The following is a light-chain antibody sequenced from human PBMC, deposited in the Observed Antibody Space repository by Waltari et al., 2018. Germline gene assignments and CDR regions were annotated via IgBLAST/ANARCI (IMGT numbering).Light chain of an antibody. CDR2: WAS. V-gene: IGKV4-1*01. CDR3: QQYYSFPLT. CDR1: QSVLLSFDYKNY. J-gene: IGKJ4*01. Sequence: DIVMTQSPDSLTVSLGERATIHCKSSQSVLLSFDYKNYLAWYQQLPGRPPKLLIYWASTREAGVPDRLRGSGSGTDFTLTISSLQAEDVAVYYCQQYYSFPLTFGGGTKVEIK.